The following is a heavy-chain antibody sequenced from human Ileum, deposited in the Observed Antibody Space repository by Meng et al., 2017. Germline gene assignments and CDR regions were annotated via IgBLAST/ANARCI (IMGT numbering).Heavy chain of an antibody. Sequence: QGQPQEPGPQHVRPSETLSLACTVSGGSVSRGSYYWSWIRQPPGKGLEWIGHIYYSGSTNYNPSLKSRVTISVDMSKNQFSLKLNSVTAADTAIYFCARSSTSPASYFFDYWGQGTLVTVSS. CDR1: GGSVSRGSYY. J-gene: IGHJ4*02. CDR2: IYYSGST. V-gene: IGHV4-61*01. D-gene: IGHD6-6*01. CDR3: ARSSTSPASYFFDY.